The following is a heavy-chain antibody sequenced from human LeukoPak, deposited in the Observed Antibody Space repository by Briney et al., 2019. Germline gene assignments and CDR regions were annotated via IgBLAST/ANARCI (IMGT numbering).Heavy chain of an antibody. CDR2: IIPIFGTA. CDR1: GGTFSSYA. V-gene: IGHV1-69*13. D-gene: IGHD4-23*01. Sequence: SVKVSCKASGGTFSSYAISWVRQAPGQGLEWMGGIIPIFGTANYAQKFQGRVTITAYESTSTAYMELSSLRSEDTAVYYCARGGYGGNSNWFDPWGQGTLVTVSS. CDR3: ARGGYGGNSNWFDP. J-gene: IGHJ5*02.